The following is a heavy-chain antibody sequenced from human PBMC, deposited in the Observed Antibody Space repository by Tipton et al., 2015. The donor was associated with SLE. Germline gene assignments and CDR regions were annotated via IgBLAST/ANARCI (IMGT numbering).Heavy chain of an antibody. V-gene: IGHV3-30*02. Sequence: SLRLSCAASGFTFSSYGMHWVRQAPGKGLEWVAFIRYDGRNKYYANSVKGRFTISRDNSKNTLYLQMNSLRAEDTAVYYCAKDEGWLQLNAFDIWGQGTMVTVSS. J-gene: IGHJ3*02. CDR3: AKDEGWLQLNAFDI. CDR1: GFTFSSYG. D-gene: IGHD5-24*01. CDR2: IRYDGRNK.